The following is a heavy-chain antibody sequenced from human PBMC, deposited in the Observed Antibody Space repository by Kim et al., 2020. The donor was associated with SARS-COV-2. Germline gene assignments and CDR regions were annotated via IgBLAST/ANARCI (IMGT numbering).Heavy chain of an antibody. CDR1: GFTFGDYA. CDR2: ISWNSGSI. J-gene: IGHJ4*02. Sequence: GGSLRLSCAASGFTFGDYAMHWVRQAPGKGLEWVSGISWNSGSIGYADSVKGRFTISRDNAKNSLYLQMNSLRAEDTALYYCAKCYSSSGGSFDYWGQGTLVTSPQ. D-gene: IGHD1-26*01. CDR3: AKCYSSSGGSFDY. V-gene: IGHV3-9*01.